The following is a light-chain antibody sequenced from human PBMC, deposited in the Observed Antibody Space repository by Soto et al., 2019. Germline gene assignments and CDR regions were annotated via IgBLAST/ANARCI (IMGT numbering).Light chain of an antibody. CDR1: QRVSSSY. J-gene: IGKJ4*01. V-gene: IGKV3D-20*02. Sequence: GVTKSAGAVSLSQGERATLSCRVCQRVSSSYLAWSQQIPGHAARLLIYGAPSRATGIPDRFSGSGSGTDCTLTISSLEPEDFILYCSPERSILPLSFAGGSKVDIK. CDR2: GAP. CDR3: PERSILPLS.